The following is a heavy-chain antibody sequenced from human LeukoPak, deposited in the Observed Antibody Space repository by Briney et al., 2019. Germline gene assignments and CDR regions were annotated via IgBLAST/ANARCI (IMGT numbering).Heavy chain of an antibody. Sequence: ASVKVSCKASGHTFTGYYMHWVRQAPGQGLEWMGWINANSGDTNYAQKFQGRVTMTRDTSISTAYMELSSLRSEDTAIYYCAREDYYDSGSSDYWGQGTLVTVSS. CDR1: GHTFTGYY. V-gene: IGHV1-2*02. D-gene: IGHD3-22*01. J-gene: IGHJ4*02. CDR3: AREDYYDSGSSDY. CDR2: INANSGDT.